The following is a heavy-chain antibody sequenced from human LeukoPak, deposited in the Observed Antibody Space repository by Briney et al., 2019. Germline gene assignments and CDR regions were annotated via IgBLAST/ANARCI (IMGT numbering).Heavy chain of an antibody. D-gene: IGHD2-15*01. CDR3: AGKYCSGGSCYFAY. Sequence: SETLSLTCTVSGGSISSGGYYWSWIRQHPGKGLEWIGYIYYSGSTYYNPSLKSRVTISVDTSKNQFSLKLSSVTAADTAVYYCAGKYCSGGSCYFAYWGQGTLVTVSS. CDR1: GGSISSGGYY. CDR2: IYYSGST. V-gene: IGHV4-31*03. J-gene: IGHJ4*02.